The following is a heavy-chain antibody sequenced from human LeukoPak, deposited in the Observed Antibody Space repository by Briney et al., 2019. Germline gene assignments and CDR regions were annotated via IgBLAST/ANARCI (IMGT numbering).Heavy chain of an antibody. CDR3: ARRSSGGGFDY. CDR2: ISTYNGNT. D-gene: IGHD6-19*01. CDR1: GYTFTNYD. Sequence: VAAVTVSCKASGYTFTNYDISWVRQAPGQGLEWMGWISTYNGNTNYAQKLQGRVTTTTDTSTSTAFMELRSLRSDDTAVYYCARRSSGGGFDYWGQGTLVTVSS. V-gene: IGHV1-18*04. J-gene: IGHJ4*02.